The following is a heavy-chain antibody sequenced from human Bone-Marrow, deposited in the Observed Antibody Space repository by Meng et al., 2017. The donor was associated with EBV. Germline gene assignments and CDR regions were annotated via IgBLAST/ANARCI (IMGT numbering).Heavy chain of an antibody. V-gene: IGHV1-2*06. CDR3: ARASDYGNDLDY. CDR1: GYTFTGHY. Sequence: QVHLVHSGVELKRPVASVKVSCTASGYTFTGHYMHWVRHAPGHGLGWMGRIDPNSGGADDAQKFQGGVTMTRDTSISTFYMELSRLTSDDTAVYFCARASDYGNDLDYWGQGTLVTVSS. CDR2: IDPNSGGA. J-gene: IGHJ4*02. D-gene: IGHD4-11*01.